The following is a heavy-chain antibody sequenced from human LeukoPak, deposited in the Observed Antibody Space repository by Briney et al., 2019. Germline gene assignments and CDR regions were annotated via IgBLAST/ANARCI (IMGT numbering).Heavy chain of an antibody. Sequence: ASVKVSCKGNYYIFSNYGLSWVRQAPAQGLEWMGWISPYNDNKNHAQKFQGRLSMTTDTSTSTAYMELRSLRSDDTAMYYCATMLRGSGTYYNFVSWGQGTLVTVSS. CDR1: YYIFSNYG. D-gene: IGHD3-10*01. CDR3: ATMLRGSGTYYNFVS. J-gene: IGHJ4*02. CDR2: ISPYNDNK. V-gene: IGHV1-18*01.